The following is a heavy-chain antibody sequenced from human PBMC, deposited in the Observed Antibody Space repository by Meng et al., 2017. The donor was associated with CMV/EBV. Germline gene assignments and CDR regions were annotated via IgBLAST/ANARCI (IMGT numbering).Heavy chain of an antibody. D-gene: IGHD6-19*01. CDR2: ISYDGSNK. CDR3: ARGSVAGFDY. V-gene: IGHV3-30-3*01. J-gene: IGHJ4*02. CDR1: GFTFSSYA. Sequence: QVQLVESGGGVVQTGRSLRISCAASGFTFSSYAMHWVRQAPGKGLEWVAVISYDGSNKYYADSVKGRFTISRDNSKNTLYLQMNSLRAEDTAVYYCARGSVAGFDYWGQGTLVTVSS.